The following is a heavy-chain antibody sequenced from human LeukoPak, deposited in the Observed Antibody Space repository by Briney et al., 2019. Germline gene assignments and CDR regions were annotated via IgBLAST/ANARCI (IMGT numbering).Heavy chain of an antibody. Sequence: SETLSLTCTVSGGSTSSYYWSWIRQPPGKGLEWIGYIYYSGSTNYNPSLKSRVTISVDTSKNQFSLKLSSVTAADTAVYYCARAGGPYYDFWSGSLSFDPWGQGTLVTVS. CDR2: IYYSGST. CDR3: ARAGGPYYDFWSGSLSFDP. CDR1: GGSTSSYY. D-gene: IGHD3-3*01. V-gene: IGHV4-59*01. J-gene: IGHJ5*02.